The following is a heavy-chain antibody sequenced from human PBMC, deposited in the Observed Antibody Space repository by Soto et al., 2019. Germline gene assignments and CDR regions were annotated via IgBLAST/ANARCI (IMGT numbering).Heavy chain of an antibody. CDR3: ARQHYRLRGVGLDY. Sequence: QVQLVQSGAEVKKPGASVKVSCEASGYTFTDYYVHWVRQAPGQGLEWMGWINPHSGGTNSAQKFQGRVTIARDTSSSTAYMELRSLRSDDTAVYYCARQHYRLRGVGLDYWGQGTLVTVSS. CDR2: INPHSGGT. D-gene: IGHD3-10*01. V-gene: IGHV1-2*02. J-gene: IGHJ4*02. CDR1: GYTFTDYY.